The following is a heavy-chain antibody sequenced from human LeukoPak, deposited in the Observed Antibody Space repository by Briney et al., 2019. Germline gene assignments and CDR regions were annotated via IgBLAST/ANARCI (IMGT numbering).Heavy chain of an antibody. Sequence: PGGSLRLSCAASGFTFSSYAMSWVRQAPGKGLEWVSAISGSGGSTYYADSVKGRFTISRDNSKNTLYLQMNSLRAEDTAVYYCAKDGHHFPETGTEDYWGQGTLVTVSS. V-gene: IGHV3-23*01. CDR1: GFTFSSYA. CDR2: ISGSGGST. J-gene: IGHJ4*02. CDR3: AKDGHHFPETGTEDY. D-gene: IGHD1-1*01.